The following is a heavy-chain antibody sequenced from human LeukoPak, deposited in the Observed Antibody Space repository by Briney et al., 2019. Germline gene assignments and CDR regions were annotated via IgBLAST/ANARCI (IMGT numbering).Heavy chain of an antibody. Sequence: SLRLSCAASGFTFDDYAMHWVRQAPGKGLEWVSGISWNSGSIGYADSVKGRFTISRDNAKNSLYLQMNSLRAEDTALYYCAKDISTVAAAGTNFDYWGQGTLVTVSS. J-gene: IGHJ4*02. V-gene: IGHV3-9*01. CDR3: AKDISTVAAAGTNFDY. CDR1: GFTFDDYA. D-gene: IGHD6-13*01. CDR2: ISWNSGSI.